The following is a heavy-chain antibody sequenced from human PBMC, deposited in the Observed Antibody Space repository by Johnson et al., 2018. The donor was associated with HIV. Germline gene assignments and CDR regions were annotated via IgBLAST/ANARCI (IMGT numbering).Heavy chain of an antibody. CDR3: ATPQEGYSAFDI. CDR2: IYSAGST. D-gene: IGHD2-15*01. Sequence: VQLVEPGGGLVQPGGSLRLACAVSGFTVSSHYMSWVRQAPGKGLAWGSGIYSAGSTIFADSVNGRFTIARDNSNNTLYLLMNSLRAEDTAVYYCATPQEGYSAFDIWGQGTMVTVSS. J-gene: IGHJ3*02. CDR1: GFTVSSHY. V-gene: IGHV3-66*01.